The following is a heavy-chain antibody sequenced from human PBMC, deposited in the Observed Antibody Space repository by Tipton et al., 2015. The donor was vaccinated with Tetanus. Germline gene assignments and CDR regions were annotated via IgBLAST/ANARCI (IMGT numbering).Heavy chain of an antibody. CDR2: IGDTKFVT. J-gene: IGHJ4*02. Sequence: SLRLSCAASGFTFDDYTMHWVRQAPGKGLEWVSAIGDTKFVTYYADSLKGRFTISSDNAKNSVYLQMNNLRVEDSAVYYCARDGTIYGDYPAYFDYWGQGTLVTGSS. CDR3: ARDGTIYGDYPAYFDY. CDR1: GFTFDDYT. D-gene: IGHD4-17*01. V-gene: IGHV3-21*06.